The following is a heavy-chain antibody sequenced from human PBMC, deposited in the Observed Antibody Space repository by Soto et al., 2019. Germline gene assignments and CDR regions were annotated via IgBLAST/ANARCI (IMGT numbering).Heavy chain of an antibody. CDR1: GGTFSSYA. CDR2: IIPIFGTA. Sequence: QVQLVQSGAEVKKPGSSVKVSCKASGGTFSSYAISWVRQAPGQGLEWMGGIIPIFGTANYAQKFQGRVTITADESTSKAYMELSSLRSEDTAVHYCARYPVSGYDYYYYYGMDVWGQGTTVTVSS. CDR3: ARYPVSGYDYYYYYGMDV. V-gene: IGHV1-69*01. D-gene: IGHD5-12*01. J-gene: IGHJ6*02.